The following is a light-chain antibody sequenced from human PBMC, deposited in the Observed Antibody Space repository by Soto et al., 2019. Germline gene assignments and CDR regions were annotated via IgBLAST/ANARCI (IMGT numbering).Light chain of an antibody. J-gene: IGKJ5*01. Sequence: EIVMTQSPATLSVSPGERATLLCRAIQSISSSLAWYQQKPGQAPRLLIYGAFTRATGIPARFSGSGSGTDFTLSISSLEPEDFAVYYCQLSQQRSSWPPIAFGQGTRLEIK. V-gene: IGKV3-15*01. CDR3: QLSQQRSSWPPIA. CDR2: GAF. CDR1: QSISSS.